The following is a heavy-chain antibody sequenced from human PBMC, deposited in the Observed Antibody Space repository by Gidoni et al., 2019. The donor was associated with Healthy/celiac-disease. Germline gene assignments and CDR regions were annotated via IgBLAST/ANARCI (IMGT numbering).Heavy chain of an antibody. CDR3: ARERTIKGGYFDY. CDR1: GFTFSSDG. D-gene: IGHD1-1*01. V-gene: IGHV3-33*01. Sequence: QVQLVESGGGVVQPGRSLRLSCAASGFTFSSDGMHWVRQATGKGLEWVAVIGYDGSNKYYADSVKGRFTISRDNSKNTLYLQMNSLRAEDTAVYYCARERTIKGGYFDYWGQGTLVTVSS. CDR2: IGYDGSNK. J-gene: IGHJ4*02.